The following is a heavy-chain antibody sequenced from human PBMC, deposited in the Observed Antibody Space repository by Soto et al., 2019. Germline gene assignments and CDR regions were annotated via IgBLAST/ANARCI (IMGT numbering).Heavy chain of an antibody. V-gene: IGHV3-74*01. D-gene: IGHD3-10*01. J-gene: IGHJ6*02. CDR3: ASDLSGRADV. CDR1: GFTFSSYW. CDR2: MNEDGGTT. Sequence: GGSLRLSCTASGFTFSSYWMHWVRQAPGKGLVWVSRMNEDGGTTDYADSVKGRFTISRDNAKNTLYLQMNSLRVEDTAVYYCASDLSGRADVWGQGTTVTVSS.